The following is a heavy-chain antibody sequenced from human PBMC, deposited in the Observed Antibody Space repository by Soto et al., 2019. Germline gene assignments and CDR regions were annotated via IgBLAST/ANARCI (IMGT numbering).Heavy chain of an antibody. CDR2: ISWNSGSI. V-gene: IGHV3-9*01. CDR1: GFTFDDYA. J-gene: IGHJ4*02. CDR3: AKDIRIAVAGRAFDY. D-gene: IGHD6-19*01. Sequence: EVQLVESGGGLVQPGRSLRLSCAASGFTFDDYAMHWVRQAPGKGLEWVSGISWNSGSIGYADSVKGRFTISRDNAKNSLYLQMNSLRAEDTALYYCAKDIRIAVAGRAFDYWGQGPLVTVSS.